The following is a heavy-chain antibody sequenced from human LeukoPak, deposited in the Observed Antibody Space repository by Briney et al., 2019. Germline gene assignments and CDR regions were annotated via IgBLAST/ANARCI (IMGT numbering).Heavy chain of an antibody. CDR3: YVAAAGHSSIDY. CDR1: GSSFTSYW. Sequence: GESLQISCQGSGSSFTSYWIGWVRQMPGKGLEWMGIIYPGDSDTRYSPSFQGQVTISADKSISTAYLQWSSLKASDTAMYYCYVAAAGHSSIDYWGQGTLVTVSS. D-gene: IGHD6-13*01. V-gene: IGHV5-51*01. J-gene: IGHJ4*02. CDR2: IYPGDSDT.